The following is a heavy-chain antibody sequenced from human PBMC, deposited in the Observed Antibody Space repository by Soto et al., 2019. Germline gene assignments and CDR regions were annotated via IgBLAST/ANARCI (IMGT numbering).Heavy chain of an antibody. D-gene: IGHD5-18*01. CDR2: ISYDGSNK. CDR3: ARDPLWGTAMVLWYFDL. CDR1: GFTFSSYA. V-gene: IGHV3-30-3*01. J-gene: IGHJ2*01. Sequence: QVQLVESGGGVVQPGRSLRLSCAASGFTFSSYAMHWVRQAPGKGLEWVAVISYDGSNKYYADSVKGRFTISRDNSKNTLYLQMNSLRAEDTAVYYCARDPLWGTAMVLWYFDLWGRGTLATVSS.